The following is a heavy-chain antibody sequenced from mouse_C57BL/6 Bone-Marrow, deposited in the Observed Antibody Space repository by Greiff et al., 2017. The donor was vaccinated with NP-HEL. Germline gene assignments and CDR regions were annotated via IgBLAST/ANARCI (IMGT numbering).Heavy chain of an antibody. CDR3: YGNYLYFDV. CDR2: INPNNGGT. D-gene: IGHD2-1*01. Sequence: EVQRVESGPELVKPGASVKMSCKASGYTFTDYNMHWVKQSHGKSLEWIGYINPNNGGTSYNQKFKGKATLTVNKSSSTAYMELRSLTSEDSAVYYCYGNYLYFDVWGTGTTVTVSS. CDR1: GYTFTDYN. J-gene: IGHJ1*03. V-gene: IGHV1-22*01.